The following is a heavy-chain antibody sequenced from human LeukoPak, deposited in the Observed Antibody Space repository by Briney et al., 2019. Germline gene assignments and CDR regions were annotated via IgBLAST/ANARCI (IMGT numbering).Heavy chain of an antibody. Sequence: ASVKVSCKASGYTFTGYYMHWVRQAPGQGLEWMGWINPNSGGTNYAQKFQGRVTMTRDTSISTAYMELSRLRSDDTAVYYCARGYGNNYRVYFDYWGQGTLVTVSS. D-gene: IGHD5-24*01. J-gene: IGHJ4*02. CDR1: GYTFTGYY. V-gene: IGHV1-2*02. CDR2: INPNSGGT. CDR3: ARGYGNNYRVYFDY.